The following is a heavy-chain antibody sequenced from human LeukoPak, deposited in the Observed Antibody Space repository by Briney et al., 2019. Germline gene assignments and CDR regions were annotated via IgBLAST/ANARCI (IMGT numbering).Heavy chain of an antibody. CDR2: IYSSGST. CDR1: GYSISSGYY. CDR3: ARSDGYGLVDI. D-gene: IGHD3-10*01. Sequence: SETLSLPCTVSGYSISSGYYWGWIRQPPGKTLEWIGSIYSSGSTYYNSSLQSRVIIIIDTPKNHFSLTLSSVTAADTAVYYCARSDGYGLVDIWGQGTMVTVSS. V-gene: IGHV4-38-2*02. J-gene: IGHJ3*02.